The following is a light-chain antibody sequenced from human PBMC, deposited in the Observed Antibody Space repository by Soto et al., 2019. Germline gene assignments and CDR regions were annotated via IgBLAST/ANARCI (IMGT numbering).Light chain of an antibody. CDR3: QQYNNWPI. J-gene: IGKJ2*01. V-gene: IGKV3-15*01. CDR1: QSVSSSY. CDR2: GAS. Sequence: EIVLTQSPGTLSLSPGERATLSCRASQSVSSSYLAWYQQKPGQAPRLLIYGASTRATGIPARFSGSGSGTEFTLTITSLQSEDFAVYYCQQYNNWPIFGQGTKLEIK.